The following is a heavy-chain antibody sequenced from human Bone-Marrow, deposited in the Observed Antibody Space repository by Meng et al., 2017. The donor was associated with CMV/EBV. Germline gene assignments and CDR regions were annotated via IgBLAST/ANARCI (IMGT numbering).Heavy chain of an antibody. CDR2: IYSGGST. Sequence: GESLKISCAASGFTVSSNYMSWVRQAPGKGLEWVSVIYSGGSTYYADSVKGRFTISRDNSKNTLYLQMNSLRAEDTAVYDCARAYLTVDAFDIWGQGTMVTVSS. V-gene: IGHV3-66*02. CDR1: GFTVSSNY. J-gene: IGHJ3*02. D-gene: IGHD1-20*01. CDR3: ARAYLTVDAFDI.